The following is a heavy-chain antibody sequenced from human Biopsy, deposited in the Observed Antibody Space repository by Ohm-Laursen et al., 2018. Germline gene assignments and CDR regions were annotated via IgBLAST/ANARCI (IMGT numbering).Heavy chain of an antibody. CDR1: DYTFYSYG. CDR2: ITADEK. Sequence: GASVKVSCKASDYTFYSYGITWVRRAPGQGLEWMGWITADEKNSAPKFQGRVTMTTDTSANTAYMELRSLRSDDTAVYFCARVREGGLLDYWGQGILVTVSS. CDR3: ARVREGGLLDY. D-gene: IGHD3-16*01. V-gene: IGHV1-18*04. J-gene: IGHJ4*02.